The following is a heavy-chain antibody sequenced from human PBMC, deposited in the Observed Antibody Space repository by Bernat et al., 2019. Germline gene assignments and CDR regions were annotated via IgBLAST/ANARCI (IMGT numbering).Heavy chain of an antibody. CDR1: GFTFSSAW. V-gene: IGHV3-15*01. CDR2: LKSSTDGGTT. CDR3: TAADGGSGWYDAGYVQH. Sequence: EVQLVESGGGLVKPGGSLRLSCAASGFTFSSAWLTWVRQAPGKGLEWIGRLKSSTDGGTTDYAAPVKGRFTISRDDSKETLFLQMNSLKTEDTGIYYCTAADGGSGWYDAGYVQHWGQGTLVTVSS. D-gene: IGHD6-19*01. J-gene: IGHJ1*01.